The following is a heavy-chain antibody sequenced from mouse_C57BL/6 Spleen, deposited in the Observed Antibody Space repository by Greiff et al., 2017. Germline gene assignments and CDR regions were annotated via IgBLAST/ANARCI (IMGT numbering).Heavy chain of an antibody. CDR3: DRGGKYCGSSEGFAY. D-gene: IGHD1-1*01. CDR2: IDPSDSDT. V-gene: IGHV1-52*01. CDR1: GYTFTSYW. Sequence: QVHVKQPGAELVRPGSSVKLSCKASGYTFTSYWMHWVKQRPIQSLEWIGNIDPSDSDTHYNQKFKDKATLTVEKSSSTAYLQLSSLTSEDSAVYYCDRGGKYCGSSEGFAYWGQGTLVTVSA. J-gene: IGHJ3*01.